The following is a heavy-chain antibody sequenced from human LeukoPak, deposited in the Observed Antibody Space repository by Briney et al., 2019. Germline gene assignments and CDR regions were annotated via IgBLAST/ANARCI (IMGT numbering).Heavy chain of an antibody. J-gene: IGHJ4*02. D-gene: IGHD3-10*01. Sequence: GASVKVSCKASGYTFTGYYMHWVRQAPGQGLEWMGWINPNSGGTNYAQKFQGRVTMTRDTSISTAYMELSRLRSDDTAVYYCARPLHYYGSGSCIDYWGQGTLVTVSS. CDR3: ARPLHYYGSGSCIDY. CDR2: INPNSGGT. V-gene: IGHV1-2*02. CDR1: GYTFTGYY.